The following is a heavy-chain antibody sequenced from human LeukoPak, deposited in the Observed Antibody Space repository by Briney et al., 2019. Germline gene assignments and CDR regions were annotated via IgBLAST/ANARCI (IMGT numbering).Heavy chain of an antibody. V-gene: IGHV3-48*03. CDR2: IDSSGSTM. CDR3: ARGYSSGRHFEY. D-gene: IGHD6-19*01. Sequence: GGSLRLSCAAPGFTFSSYEMNWVRQAPGKGLECVSYIDSSGSTMYYADSVKGRFTISRDNAENSLYLQMNGLRAEDTAVYYCARGYSSGRHFEYWGQGTLVTVSS. J-gene: IGHJ4*02. CDR1: GFTFSSYE.